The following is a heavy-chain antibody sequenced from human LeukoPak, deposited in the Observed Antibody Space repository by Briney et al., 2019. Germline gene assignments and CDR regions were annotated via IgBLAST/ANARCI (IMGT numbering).Heavy chain of an antibody. CDR1: GYSLGRSYL. Sequence: SETLSLTCTVSGYSLGRSYLWGWVRQPPGTAPEWIGSTSHDGSSYQNPSLKSRVSISMDTSKNQFSLRMTSLTAADTAVYYCVRGELGDFDNWGQGILVTVSS. CDR2: TSHDGSS. CDR3: VRGELGDFDN. D-gene: IGHD7-27*01. V-gene: IGHV4-38-2*02. J-gene: IGHJ4*02.